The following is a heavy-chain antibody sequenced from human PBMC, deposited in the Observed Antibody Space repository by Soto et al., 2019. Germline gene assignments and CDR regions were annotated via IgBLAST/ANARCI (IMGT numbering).Heavy chain of an antibody. J-gene: IGHJ6*02. CDR1: GFTFSSYS. CDR3: VKEIWSSSYYYYGMDV. CDR2: ISSSSSTI. D-gene: IGHD6-6*01. V-gene: IGHV3-48*01. Sequence: HPGGSLRLSCAASGFTFSSYSMNWVRQAPGKGLEWVSYISSSSSTIYYADSVKGRFTISRDNSKNTLYLQMSSLRAEDTAVYYCVKEIWSSSYYYYGMDVWGQGTTVTVSS.